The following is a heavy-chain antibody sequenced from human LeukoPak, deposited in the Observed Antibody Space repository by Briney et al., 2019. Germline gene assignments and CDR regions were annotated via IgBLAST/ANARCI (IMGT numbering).Heavy chain of an antibody. CDR2: IKGKTDGGTT. CDR3: TTGPDIVVVPAAMGYYYGMDV. CDR1: GFTFSNAW. V-gene: IGHV3-15*01. J-gene: IGHJ6*02. Sequence: PGGSLRLSCAASGFTFSNAWMSWVRQAPGKGLEWVGRIKGKTDGGTTDYAAPVKGRFTISRDDSKNTPYLQMNSLKTEDTAVYYCTTGPDIVVVPAAMGYYYGMDVWGQGTTVTVSS. D-gene: IGHD2-2*01.